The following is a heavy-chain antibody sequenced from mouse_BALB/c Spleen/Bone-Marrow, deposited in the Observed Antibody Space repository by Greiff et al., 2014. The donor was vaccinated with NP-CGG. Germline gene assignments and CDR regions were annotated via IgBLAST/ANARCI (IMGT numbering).Heavy chain of an antibody. V-gene: IGHV1S135*01. CDR3: APLSRYFDV. Sequence: VQLQQSGPELMKPGASVKISCKASGYSFTSYYMHWVKQSHGKSLEWIGYIDPFNGGTSYNQKFKGKAASTVDKSSSTAYMHLSSLTSEDSAVYYCAPLSRYFDVWGAGTTVTVSS. CDR1: GYSFTSYY. J-gene: IGHJ1*01. CDR2: IDPFNGGT. D-gene: IGHD6-2*01.